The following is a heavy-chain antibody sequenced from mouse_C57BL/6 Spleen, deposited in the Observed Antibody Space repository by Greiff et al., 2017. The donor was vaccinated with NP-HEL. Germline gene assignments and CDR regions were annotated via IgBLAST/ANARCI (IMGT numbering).Heavy chain of an antibody. CDR1: GYTFTSYW. CDR2: IDPSDSYT. D-gene: IGHD2-3*01. J-gene: IGHJ2*01. CDR3: ARPDGYTFDY. Sequence: QVQLQQPGAELVMPGASVKLSCKASGYTFTSYWMHWVKQRHGQGLEWIGEIDPSDSYTNYNQKFKGKSKLTVDNSSSTAYMLLSRLTSEDSAVYYCARPDGYTFDYWGQGTTLTVSS. V-gene: IGHV1-69*01.